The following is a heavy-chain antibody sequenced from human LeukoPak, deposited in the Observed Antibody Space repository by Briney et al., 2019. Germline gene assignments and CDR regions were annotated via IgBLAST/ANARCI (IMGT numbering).Heavy chain of an antibody. D-gene: IGHD3-22*01. V-gene: IGHV3-23*01. CDR2: ISSSGSGDNT. Sequence: GGSLRLSCAASGVTLSTYAMSWARQAPGKGLEWVSGISSSGSGDNTYYADSVKGRFTISRDNSKNTLFLQMNSLRAEDTAIYYCANGRTTSGYLAHDDWGQGTLVTVSS. CDR1: GVTLSTYA. J-gene: IGHJ4*02. CDR3: ANGRTTSGYLAHDD.